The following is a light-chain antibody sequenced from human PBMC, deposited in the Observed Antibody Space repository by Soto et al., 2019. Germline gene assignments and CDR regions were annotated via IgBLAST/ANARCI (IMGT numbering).Light chain of an antibody. Sequence: EIVFNQSPATLSVSPGERATLYCRASHTISSSYLAWYQQKPGQAPRLLIYGASSRATGIPDRFSGSGSGTDFTLTISRLEPEDFAVYYCQQYGSSPTWTFGQGTKVDI. CDR2: GAS. J-gene: IGKJ1*01. CDR1: HTISSSY. V-gene: IGKV3-20*01. CDR3: QQYGSSPTWT.